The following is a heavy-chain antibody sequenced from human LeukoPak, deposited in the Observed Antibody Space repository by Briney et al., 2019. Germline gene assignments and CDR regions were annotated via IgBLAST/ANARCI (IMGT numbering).Heavy chain of an antibody. CDR3: ARGMVVTLAWVDP. V-gene: IGHV4-34*01. CDR1: GGSFSGYY. J-gene: IGHJ5*02. CDR2: INHSGST. D-gene: IGHD4-23*01. Sequence: PSETLSLTCAVYGGSFSGYYWSWIRQPPGKGLEWIGEINHSGSTNYNPSLKSRVTISVDTSKNQFSLKLSSVTAADTAVYYCARGMVVTLAWVDPWGQGTLVTVSS.